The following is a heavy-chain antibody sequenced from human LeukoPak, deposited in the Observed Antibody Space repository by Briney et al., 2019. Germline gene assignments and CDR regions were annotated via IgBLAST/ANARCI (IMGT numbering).Heavy chain of an antibody. CDR1: GFTFSSYG. CDR2: IWYDGSNK. D-gene: IGHD5-18*01. V-gene: IGHV3-33*06. Sequence: PGGSLRLSCAASGFTFSSYGMHWVRQAPGKGLEWVAVIWYDGSNKYYADSVKGRFTISRDNSKNTLYLQMNSLRAEDTAVYYCAKDLQLWPGYFNYWGQGTLVTVSS. CDR3: AKDLQLWPGYFNY. J-gene: IGHJ4*02.